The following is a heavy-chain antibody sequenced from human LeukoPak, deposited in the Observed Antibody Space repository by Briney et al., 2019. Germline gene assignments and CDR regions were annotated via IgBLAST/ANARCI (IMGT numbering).Heavy chain of an antibody. CDR1: GFTFSSSA. J-gene: IGHJ5*02. CDR3: ITPNWFDP. D-gene: IGHD2-15*01. CDR2: ISNSGGST. Sequence: GASLRLSCAASGFTFSSSAMSWVRQAPGKGLEWVSAISNSGGSTYYTDSVKGRFTISRDNSKNTLYLQMNSLRAEDTAIYYCITPNWFDPWGQGTLVTVSS. V-gene: IGHV3-23*01.